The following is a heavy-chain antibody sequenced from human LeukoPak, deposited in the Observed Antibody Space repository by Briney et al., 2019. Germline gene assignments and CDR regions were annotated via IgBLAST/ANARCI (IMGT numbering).Heavy chain of an antibody. CDR2: ISAYNGNT. V-gene: IGHV1-18*01. J-gene: IGHJ6*02. CDR1: GYTFTSYG. Sequence: GASVKVSCKASGYTFTSYGISWVRQAPGQGLEWMGWISAYNGNTNYAQELQGRVTMTTDTSTSTAYMELRSLRSDDTAVYYCARDRDYGDYSIYYYYGMDVWGQGTTVTVSS. CDR3: ARDRDYGDYSIYYYYGMDV. D-gene: IGHD4-17*01.